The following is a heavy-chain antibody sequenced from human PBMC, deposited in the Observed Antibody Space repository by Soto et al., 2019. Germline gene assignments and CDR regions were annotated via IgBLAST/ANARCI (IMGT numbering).Heavy chain of an antibody. CDR2: INSDGSST. J-gene: IGHJ6*02. D-gene: IGHD6-13*01. Sequence: GGSLRLSCAASGFTFSSYWMHWVHQAPGKGLVWVSRINSDGSSTSYADSVKGRFTISRDNAKNTLYLQMNSLRAEDTAVYYCARAGYSSSWNYYYYGMDVWGQGTTVTVSS. CDR1: GFTFSSYW. V-gene: IGHV3-74*01. CDR3: ARAGYSSSWNYYYYGMDV.